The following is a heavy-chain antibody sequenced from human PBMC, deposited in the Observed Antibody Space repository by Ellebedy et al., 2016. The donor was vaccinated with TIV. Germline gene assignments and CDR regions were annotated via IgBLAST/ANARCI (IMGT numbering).Heavy chain of an antibody. V-gene: IGHV5-51*01. CDR2: MYPGDSDT. D-gene: IGHD2-2*01. CDR1: GYTYANYW. CDR3: ARPRGTSPAWAFDI. J-gene: IGHJ3*02. Sequence: PGGSLRLSCKASGYTYANYWIGWVRQMPWRGLEWMGVMYPGDSDTRYSPSFEGLVTMSNDKSISTAYLQWSSLKASDTAVYYCARPRGTSPAWAFDIWGQGTKVTVS.